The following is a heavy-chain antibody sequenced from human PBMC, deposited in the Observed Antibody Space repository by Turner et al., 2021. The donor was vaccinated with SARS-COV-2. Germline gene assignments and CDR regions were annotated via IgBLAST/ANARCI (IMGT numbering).Heavy chain of an antibody. Sequence: EVQLVDSGGDLVQPGGSLRLSCAASGFTFSSYWMNWVRQAPGKGLEWVATIKQDASEKYYADSVKGRFTIFRDNANNSLFLHMNSLRAEDTAVYYCARGRSLEDYWGQGTLITVSS. CDR3: ARGRSLEDY. V-gene: IGHV3-7*03. D-gene: IGHD3-3*01. CDR1: GFTFSSYW. J-gene: IGHJ4*02. CDR2: IKQDASEK.